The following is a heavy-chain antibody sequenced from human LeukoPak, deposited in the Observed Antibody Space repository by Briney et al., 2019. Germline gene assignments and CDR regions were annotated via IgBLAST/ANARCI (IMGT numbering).Heavy chain of an antibody. J-gene: IGHJ4*02. D-gene: IGHD2-2*01. CDR1: GYTFTGYY. CDR2: INPNSGGT. V-gene: IGHV1-2*02. Sequence: ASVRVSCKASGYTFTGYYMHWVRQAPGQGLEWMGWINPNSGGTNYAQKFQGRVTMTRDTSISTAYMELSRLRSDDTAVYYCARDCSSTSRYYFDYWGQGTLVTVS. CDR3: ARDCSSTSRYYFDY.